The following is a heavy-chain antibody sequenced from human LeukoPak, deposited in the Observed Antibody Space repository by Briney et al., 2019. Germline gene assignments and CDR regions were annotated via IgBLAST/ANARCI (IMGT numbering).Heavy chain of an antibody. J-gene: IGHJ6*03. CDR1: RFTFSTYS. D-gene: IGHD1-1*01. CDR2: ISTSGSRI. Sequence: GGSLRLSCAASRFTFSTYSMNWVRQTPGRGLEWVSYISTSGSRIDYADSVKGRFTISRDNAKNSLYLQLNSLRVEDTAVYYCARDRNNWNQRYMDVWGKGTTVTVSS. V-gene: IGHV3-48*04. CDR3: ARDRNNWNQRYMDV.